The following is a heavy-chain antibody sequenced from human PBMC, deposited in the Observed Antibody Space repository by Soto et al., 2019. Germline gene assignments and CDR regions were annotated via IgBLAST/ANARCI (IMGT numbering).Heavy chain of an antibody. V-gene: IGHV4-4*07. Sequence: TETLSLTCTVSGDAISDYSWSWIRQPAGQGLEWIGRVYVAGGSNYNPSLKSRATISLDRSKNEFSLRLTSVTAADTAVYFCSRGAGPPWFDPWGPGILVTVSS. CDR2: VYVAGGS. CDR3: SRGAGPPWFDP. CDR1: GDAISDYS. J-gene: IGHJ5*02.